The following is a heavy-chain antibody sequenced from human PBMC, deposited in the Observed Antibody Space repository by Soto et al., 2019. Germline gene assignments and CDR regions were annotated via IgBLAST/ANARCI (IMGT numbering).Heavy chain of an antibody. J-gene: IGHJ4*02. CDR3: AKEGGVTMGRRHVHFAS. D-gene: IGHD3-10*01. CDR2: ITWDSATI. CDR1: VFKFSDYA. Sequence: EVQLVESGGGLVQPGGSLTLSCAASVFKFSDYAMHWVRQAPGEGLEWVSTITWDSATIYYADSVQGRFTISRDNARNSMSLEMSNLRPEDTALYFCAKEGGVTMGRRHVHFASWGQGTLVTVSS. V-gene: IGHV3-9*01.